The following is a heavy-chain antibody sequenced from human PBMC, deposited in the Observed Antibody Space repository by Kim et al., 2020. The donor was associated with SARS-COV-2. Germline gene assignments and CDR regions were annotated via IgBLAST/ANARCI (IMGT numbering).Heavy chain of an antibody. V-gene: IGHV3-74*01. CDR2: IKSDGSDT. CDR3: ARGSFQQGFDP. Sequence: GGSLRLSCEASGFTFSSYWMNWVRQGPGKGLVWVSRIKSDGSDTHYADSVKGRFTISKDNAKNTLHRQLNSLGVEDTAIYYCARGSFQQGFDPWGQGTLVPVSS. D-gene: IGHD6-13*01. J-gene: IGHJ5*02. CDR1: GFTFSSYW.